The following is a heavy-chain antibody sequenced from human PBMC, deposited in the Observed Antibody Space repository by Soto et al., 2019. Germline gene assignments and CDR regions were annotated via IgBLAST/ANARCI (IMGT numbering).Heavy chain of an antibody. V-gene: IGHV4-59*01. Sequence: SETLSLTCTVSGGSISSDYWSWIRQPPGKGLEWIGYIYYSGSTNYNPSLKSRVTISVDTSKNQFSLKLSSVTAADTAVYYCAREEDGGEGIDYWGQGTLVTVSS. J-gene: IGHJ4*02. CDR1: GGSISSDY. CDR3: AREEDGGEGIDY. CDR2: IYYSGST. D-gene: IGHD2-15*01.